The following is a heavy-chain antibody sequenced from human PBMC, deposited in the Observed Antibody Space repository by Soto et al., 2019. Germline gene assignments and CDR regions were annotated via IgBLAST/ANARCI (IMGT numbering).Heavy chain of an antibody. V-gene: IGHV3-15*01. Sequence: EVQLVESGGGLVKPGGSLRLSCAASGFTFSHAWMTWVRQAPGKGLEWVGRIKSNTDGGTTDYAAPMKGRFTISRDDSKNALYLQMNSLKTEDTAVYYCTTDRISYGDYVPSYYYYGMDVWGQGTTVTVSS. D-gene: IGHD4-17*01. CDR3: TTDRISYGDYVPSYYYYGMDV. CDR1: GFTFSHAW. J-gene: IGHJ6*02. CDR2: IKSNTDGGTT.